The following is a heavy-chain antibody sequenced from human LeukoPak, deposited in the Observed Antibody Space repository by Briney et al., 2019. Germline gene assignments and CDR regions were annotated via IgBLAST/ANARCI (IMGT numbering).Heavy chain of an antibody. J-gene: IGHJ4*02. D-gene: IGHD4-17*01. CDR3: AREGLYGDYVWSLDY. V-gene: IGHV4-61*01. CDR1: GGSVSSGSYY. CDR2: IYYSGST. Sequence: SETLSLTCTVSGGSVSSGSYYWSWIRQPPEKGLEWIGYIYYSGSTNYNPSLKRRVTISVDTSKNQFSLKLSSVTAADTAVYYCAREGLYGDYVWSLDYWGQGTLVTVSS.